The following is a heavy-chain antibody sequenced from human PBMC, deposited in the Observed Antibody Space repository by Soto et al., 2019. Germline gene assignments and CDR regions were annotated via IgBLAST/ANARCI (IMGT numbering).Heavy chain of an antibody. V-gene: IGHV4-30-2*01. CDR1: GGSIRGDNYY. J-gene: IGHJ4*02. CDR3: ARVPAP. CDR2: IYHSGST. Sequence: PSETLSLTCAVSGGSIRGDNYYWSWIRQPPGKGLEWIGYIYHSGSTYYNPSLKSRVTISVDRSKNQFSLKLSSVTAADTAVYYCARVPAPWGQGTLVTVSS.